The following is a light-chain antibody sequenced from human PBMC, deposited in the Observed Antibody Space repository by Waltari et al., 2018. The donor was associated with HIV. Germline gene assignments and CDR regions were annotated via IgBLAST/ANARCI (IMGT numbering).Light chain of an antibody. J-gene: IGLJ3*02. CDR1: SGSVSSRYY. V-gene: IGLV8-61*01. CDR3: LLYVGTGIWV. CDR2: DTN. Sequence: QTVVTQETSFSVSPGGTVTLTCGLSSGSVSSRYYPSWYQETPGLPPRILIYDTNTRSSGVPDRFSGSSLGNKAALTITGAQSDDESEYYCLLYVGTGIWVFGGGTKLTVL.